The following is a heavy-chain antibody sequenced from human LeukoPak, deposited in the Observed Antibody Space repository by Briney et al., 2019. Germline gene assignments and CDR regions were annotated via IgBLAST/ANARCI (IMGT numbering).Heavy chain of an antibody. V-gene: IGHV5-51*01. J-gene: IGHJ5*02. CDR2: IYPGDSDT. D-gene: IGHD3-22*01. Sequence: GESLKISCKGSGYSFTSYWIGWVRQMPGKGLEWMGIIYPGDSDTRYSPSFQGQVTISADKSNTTAYLQWSSLKASDTAMYYCARQGDSSGYYQYNWFAPWGQGTLVTVSS. CDR3: ARQGDSSGYYQYNWFAP. CDR1: GYSFTSYW.